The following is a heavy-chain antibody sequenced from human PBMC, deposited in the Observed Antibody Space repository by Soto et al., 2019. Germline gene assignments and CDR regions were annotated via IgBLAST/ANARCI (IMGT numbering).Heavy chain of an antibody. CDR1: GGSISSFY. D-gene: IGHD3-3*01. CDR3: ARGANDFWSGYSTYHYYMDV. J-gene: IGHJ6*03. V-gene: IGHV4-59*08. Sequence: PSETLSLTCTVSGGSISSFYWSWIRQPPGKGLEWIGYIYYSGSTNYNPSLKSRVTISVDTSKNQFSLKLSSVTAADTAVYYCARGANDFWSGYSTYHYYMDVWGKGTTVTVSS. CDR2: IYYSGST.